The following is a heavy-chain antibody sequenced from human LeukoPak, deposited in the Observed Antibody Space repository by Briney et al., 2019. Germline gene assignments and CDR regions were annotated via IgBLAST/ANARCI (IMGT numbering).Heavy chain of an antibody. CDR2: MYPGDSDT. CDR3: ARLVQHPRIQLWLAPFDP. Sequence: GESLKISCKGSGYSFTSYWIGWVRQMPGKGLEWMGIMYPGDSDTRYSPSFQGQVTISADKSISTAYLQWSSLKASDTAMYYCARLVQHPRIQLWLAPFDPWGQGTLVTVSS. J-gene: IGHJ5*02. CDR1: GYSFTSYW. D-gene: IGHD5-18*01. V-gene: IGHV5-51*01.